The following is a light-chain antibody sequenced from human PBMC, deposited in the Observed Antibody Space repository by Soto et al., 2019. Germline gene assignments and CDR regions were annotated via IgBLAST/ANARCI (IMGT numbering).Light chain of an antibody. CDR3: QQYGTSPWT. Sequence: EIVLTQSPGTLSLSPGERATLSCRASQSVGDNYLAWFQQKPGQAPSLLIFAASRRASGIPDRFSGSGSGSDFALTISRLEPEDFAVYYFQQYGTSPWTFGQGTKVEIK. CDR1: QSVGDNY. V-gene: IGKV3-20*01. CDR2: AAS. J-gene: IGKJ1*01.